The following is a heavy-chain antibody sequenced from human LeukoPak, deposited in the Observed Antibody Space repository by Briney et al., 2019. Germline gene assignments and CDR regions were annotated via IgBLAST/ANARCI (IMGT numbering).Heavy chain of an antibody. CDR3: ARDGTGSSWGYYYYGMDV. J-gene: IGHJ6*02. CDR1: GYTFTGYY. V-gene: IGHV1-2*06. D-gene: IGHD1-26*01. Sequence: ASVKVSCKASGYTFTGYYMHWVRQAPGQGLEWMGRINPNSGGTNYAQKFQGRVTMTRDTSTSTVYMELSSLRSEDTAVYYCARDGTGSSWGYYYYGMDVWGQGTTVTVSS. CDR2: INPNSGGT.